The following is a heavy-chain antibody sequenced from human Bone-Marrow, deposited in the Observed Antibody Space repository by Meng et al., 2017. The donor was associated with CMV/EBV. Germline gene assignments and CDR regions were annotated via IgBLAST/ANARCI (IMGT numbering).Heavy chain of an antibody. Sequence: HVHPQRWGAGLLEPSETLPPTCGVYGAPFSGYWSWVPQPPGKGLEWIGEITHSGSTNYNVSLKSRVTISIDTSKNQFSLKLSSVTATDTAVYYCAPGFRSWSGSYSSWGQGTLVTVSS. D-gene: IGHD1-26*01. CDR1: GAPFSGY. CDR2: ITHSGST. CDR3: APGFRSWSGSYSS. V-gene: IGHV4-34*01. J-gene: IGHJ4*02.